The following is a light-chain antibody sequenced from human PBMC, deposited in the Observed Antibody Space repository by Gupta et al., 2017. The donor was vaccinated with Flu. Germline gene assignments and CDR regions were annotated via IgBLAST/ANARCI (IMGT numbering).Light chain of an antibody. V-gene: IGLV1-51*01. CDR3: GTWDSSLSGGV. Sequence: KGTISCPGSRPNIGKNYVSWYQQLPGTAPKLLIYDNNKRTSGIPDRFSGSKSGTSATLGITGFQTGDEADFYCGTWDSSLSGGVFGGGTKLTVL. CDR2: DNN. CDR1: RPNIGKNY. J-gene: IGLJ3*02.